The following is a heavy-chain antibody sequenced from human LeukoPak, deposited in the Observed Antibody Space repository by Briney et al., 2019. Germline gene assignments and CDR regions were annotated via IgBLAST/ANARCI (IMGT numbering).Heavy chain of an antibody. CDR2: INPNSGGT. J-gene: IGHJ6*03. Sequence: ASVKVSCKASGYTFTGYYMHWVRRAPGQGLGWMGWINPNSGGTNYAQKFQGRVTMTRDTSISTAYMELSKLRSDDTAVYYCARWLQYSYYYYMDVWGKGTTVTVSS. CDR3: ARWLQYSYYYYMDV. D-gene: IGHD5-24*01. CDR1: GYTFTGYY. V-gene: IGHV1-2*02.